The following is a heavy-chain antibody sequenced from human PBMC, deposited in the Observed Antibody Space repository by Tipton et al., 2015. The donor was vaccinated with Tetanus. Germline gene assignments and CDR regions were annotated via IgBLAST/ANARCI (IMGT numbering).Heavy chain of an antibody. CDR3: AKAHHEANYYYYGMDV. Sequence: SLRLSCAASGFIFSSYSMNWIRQAPGKGLEWVSSIDSTSTYIYHADSVKGRFTISRDNAKNLLYLQMNSLRAEDTAVYYCAKAHHEANYYYYGMDVWGQGTTVTVSS. CDR2: IDSTSTYI. J-gene: IGHJ6*02. V-gene: IGHV3-21*04. CDR1: GFIFSSYS.